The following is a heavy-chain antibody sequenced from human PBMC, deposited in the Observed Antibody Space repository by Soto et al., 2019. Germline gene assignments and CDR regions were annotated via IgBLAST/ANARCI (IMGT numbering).Heavy chain of an antibody. CDR1: GFTFSSYG. Sequence: QVQLVESGGGVVQPGRSLRLSCAASGFTFSSYGMHWVRQAPGKGLEWVAVISYDGSNKYYADSVKGRFTISRDNSKNTLYLQMNSLRAEDTAVYYCAKDIAVVVAASAGEAFDIWGQGTMVTVSS. CDR2: ISYDGSNK. J-gene: IGHJ3*02. D-gene: IGHD2-15*01. CDR3: AKDIAVVVAASAGEAFDI. V-gene: IGHV3-30*18.